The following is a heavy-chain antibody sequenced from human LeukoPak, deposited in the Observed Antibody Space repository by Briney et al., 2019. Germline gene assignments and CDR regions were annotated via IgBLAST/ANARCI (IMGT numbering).Heavy chain of an antibody. D-gene: IGHD4-17*01. J-gene: IGHJ6*03. CDR3: ARDIRATVIDYYYYYMDV. V-gene: IGHV1-18*01. CDR2: ISAYNGNT. Sequence: EASVKVSCKASGGTFSSYGISWVRQAPGQGLEWMGWISAYNGNTNYAQKLQGRVTMTTDTSTSTAYMELRSLRSDDTAVYYCARDIRATVIDYYYYYMDVWGKGTTVTVSS. CDR1: GGTFSSYG.